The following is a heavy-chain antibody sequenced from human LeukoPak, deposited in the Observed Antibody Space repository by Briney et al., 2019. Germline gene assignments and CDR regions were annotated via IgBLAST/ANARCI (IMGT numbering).Heavy chain of an antibody. Sequence: ASVKVSCKASGYTFTSYYMHWVRQAPGQGLEWMGIINPSGGSTSYALKFQGRVTMTTDTSTSTAYMELRSLRSDDTAVYYCARGEKPYDYWGQGTLVSVSS. J-gene: IGHJ4*02. CDR3: ARGEKPYDY. D-gene: IGHD1-26*01. CDR2: INPSGGST. CDR1: GYTFTSYY. V-gene: IGHV1-46*01.